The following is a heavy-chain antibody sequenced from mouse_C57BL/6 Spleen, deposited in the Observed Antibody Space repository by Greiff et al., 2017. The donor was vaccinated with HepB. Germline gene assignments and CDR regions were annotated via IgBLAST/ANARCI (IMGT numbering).Heavy chain of an antibody. J-gene: IGHJ2*01. CDR2: ISSGGSYT. D-gene: IGHD1-1*01. CDR1: GFTFSSYG. CDR3: ARQEVVASFDY. Sequence: EVMLVESGGDLVKPGGSLKLSCAASGFTFSSYGMSWVRQTPDKRLEWVATISSGGSYTYYPDSVKGRFTISRDNAKNTLYLQMSSLKSEDTAMYYCARQEVVASFDYWGQGTTLTVSS. V-gene: IGHV5-6*02.